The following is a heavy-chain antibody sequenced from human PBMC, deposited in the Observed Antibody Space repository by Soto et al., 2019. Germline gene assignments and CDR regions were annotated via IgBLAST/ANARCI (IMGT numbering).Heavy chain of an antibody. CDR3: ARHLAAGDV. CDR2: INPTGGST. V-gene: IGHV1-46*01. CDR1: GYTFINYY. Sequence: QVQLVQSGAEVKKPGASVKVSCKASGYTFINYYIHWVRQAPGHGLEWMAIINPTGGSTNYAQKFQVRLTLTLETTSTTAYMELSSLTSEDTAIYYFARHLAAGDVWAQGTLVTVAS. D-gene: IGHD7-27*01. J-gene: IGHJ4*02.